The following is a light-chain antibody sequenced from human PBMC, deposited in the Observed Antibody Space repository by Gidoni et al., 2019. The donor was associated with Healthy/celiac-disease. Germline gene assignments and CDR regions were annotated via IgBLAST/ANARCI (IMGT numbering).Light chain of an antibody. CDR2: DAS. CDR1: QSVSSY. Sequence: IVLPPSPATLSLSPEEKSTLSCRASQSVSSYLAWYQQKPGQAPKLPIYDASNRATGIRARCSGSGTGTDLTLTSSRREAEDFAVYYCQQRSNWTFGQGTKVEIK. V-gene: IGKV3-11*01. J-gene: IGKJ1*01. CDR3: QQRSNWT.